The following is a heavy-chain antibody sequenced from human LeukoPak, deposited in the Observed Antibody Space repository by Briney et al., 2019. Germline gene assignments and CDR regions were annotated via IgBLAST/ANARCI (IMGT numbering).Heavy chain of an antibody. CDR2: IKEDGSER. Sequence: GGSLRLSCEGSAFIFSGHWMNWVRQTPGKGLEWVASIKEDGSERQYVDSVKGRFTISRDNAKNSLYLQMSNLRAEDTAVYFCARGGGLDVWGQGATVTVSS. J-gene: IGHJ6*02. CDR3: ARGGGLDV. D-gene: IGHD3-16*01. V-gene: IGHV3-7*03. CDR1: AFIFSGHW.